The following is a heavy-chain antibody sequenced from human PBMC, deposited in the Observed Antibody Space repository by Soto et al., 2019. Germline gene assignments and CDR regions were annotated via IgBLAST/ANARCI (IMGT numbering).Heavy chain of an antibody. CDR2: IYSSGST. Sequence: QVQLQESGPGLLKPSQTLSLTCTVSGGSISSGGYYCSWIRQHPGKGLEWIGYIYSSGSTYYNPSLKSRVTISVDTSKNRFSLKLSSVTAADTAVYYCASSPSGLNWFDPWGQGTLVTVSS. V-gene: IGHV4-31*03. J-gene: IGHJ5*02. CDR3: ASSPSGLNWFDP. D-gene: IGHD5-12*01. CDR1: GGSISSGGYY.